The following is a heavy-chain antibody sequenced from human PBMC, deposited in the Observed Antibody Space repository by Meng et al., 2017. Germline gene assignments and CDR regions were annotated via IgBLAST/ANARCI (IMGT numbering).Heavy chain of an antibody. CDR1: GGSFSGYY. Sequence: SETLSLTCAVYGGSFSGYYWSWIRQPPGKGLEWIGEINHSGSTNYNPSLKSRVTISVDTSKNQFSLKLSSVTAADTAVYYCARSDYYDSSGYYYCVDCWGQGTLVTVSS. J-gene: IGHJ4*02. V-gene: IGHV4-34*01. D-gene: IGHD3-22*01. CDR3: ARSDYYDSSGYYYCVDC. CDR2: INHSGST.